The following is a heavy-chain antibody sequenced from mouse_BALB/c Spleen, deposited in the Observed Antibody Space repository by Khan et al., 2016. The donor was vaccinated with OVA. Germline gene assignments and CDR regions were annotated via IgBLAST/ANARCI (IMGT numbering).Heavy chain of an antibody. V-gene: IGHV5-6*01. D-gene: IGHD1-1*01. CDR1: GFTFSTYG. J-gene: IGHJ3*01. CDR3: ARLAYYYDSEGFAY. Sequence: EVQRVESGGDLVKPGGSLKLSCAASGFTFSTYGMSWVRQTPDKRLEWVATVSTGGGYTYYPDSVKGRFTLSRDNAKNTLYLQMSSLKSEDTAMFYCARLAYYYDSEGFAYWGQGTLVTVSA. CDR2: VSTGGGYT.